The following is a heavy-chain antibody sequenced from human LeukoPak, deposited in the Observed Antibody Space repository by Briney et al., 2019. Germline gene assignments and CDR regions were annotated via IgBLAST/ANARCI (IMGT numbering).Heavy chain of an antibody. CDR1: GFTFSTYT. CDR2: ISSSGSYI. D-gene: IGHD6-19*01. Sequence: GGSLRLSCAASGFTFSTYTMNWVRQAPGKGLEWVSSISSSGSYIYYADSVKGRFTISRDNAKNSLYLQMNSLRAGDTAVYYCAREDAMYSSGWYGSYFDYWGQGTLVTVSS. J-gene: IGHJ4*02. V-gene: IGHV3-21*01. CDR3: AREDAMYSSGWYGSYFDY.